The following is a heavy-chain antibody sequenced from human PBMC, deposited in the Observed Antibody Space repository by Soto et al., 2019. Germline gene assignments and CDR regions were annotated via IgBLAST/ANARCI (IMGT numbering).Heavy chain of an antibody. D-gene: IGHD2-2*01. CDR3: ARGPHVGISTS. CDR2: ISGSGGNT. V-gene: IGHV3-23*01. J-gene: IGHJ4*02. Sequence: GGSLRLSCTASGFTFSSYAMSWVRQAPGKGLEWVSAISGSGGNTYYADSVKGRFTISRDNSKNTLYLQMNSLRAEDTAVYYCARGPHVGISTSWGQGTLVTVSS. CDR1: GFTFSSYA.